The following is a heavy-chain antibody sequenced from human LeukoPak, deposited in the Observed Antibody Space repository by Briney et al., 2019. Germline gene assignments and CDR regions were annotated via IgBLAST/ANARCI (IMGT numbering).Heavy chain of an antibody. Sequence: GGSLRLSCAASGFTFSSYAMHWVRQAPGKGLEWVAVISYDGSNKYYADSVKGRFTISRDNSKNTLYLQMNSLRAEDTAVYYCAKGRAAVAGTDAFDIWGQGTMVTVSS. CDR2: ISYDGSNK. CDR1: GFTFSSYA. D-gene: IGHD6-19*01. V-gene: IGHV3-30*18. J-gene: IGHJ3*02. CDR3: AKGRAAVAGTDAFDI.